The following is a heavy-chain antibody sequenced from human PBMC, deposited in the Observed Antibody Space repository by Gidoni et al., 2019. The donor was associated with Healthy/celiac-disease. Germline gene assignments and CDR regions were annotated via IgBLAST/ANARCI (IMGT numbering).Heavy chain of an antibody. CDR1: GFTFSSYA. CDR2: ISGSGGST. Sequence: EVPLVESGGGLVQPGGSLRLSCAASGFTFSSYAMSWVRQAPGKGLEWVSAISGSGGSTYYADSVKGRFTISRDNSKNTLYLQMNSLRAEDTAVYYCAKIAWELLRYYYGMDVWGQGTTVTVSS. V-gene: IGHV3-23*04. D-gene: IGHD1-26*01. CDR3: AKIAWELLRYYYGMDV. J-gene: IGHJ6*02.